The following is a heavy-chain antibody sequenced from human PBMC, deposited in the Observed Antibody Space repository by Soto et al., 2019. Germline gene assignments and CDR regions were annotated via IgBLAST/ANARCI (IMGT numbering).Heavy chain of an antibody. CDR1: GGSISSSSYY. CDR3: ARLRYSSGWYPLDV. Sequence: SETLSLTCTVSGGSISSSSYYWGWIRQPPGKGLEWIGSIYYSGSTYYNPSLKSRVTISVDTSKNQFSLKLSSVTAADTAVYYCARLRYSSGWYPLDVWVQGTTVTVSS. D-gene: IGHD6-19*01. V-gene: IGHV4-39*01. J-gene: IGHJ6*02. CDR2: IYYSGST.